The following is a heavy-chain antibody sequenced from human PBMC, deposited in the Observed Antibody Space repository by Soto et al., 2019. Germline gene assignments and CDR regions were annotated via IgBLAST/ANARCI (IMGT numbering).Heavy chain of an antibody. CDR1: GFTLRTYT. V-gene: IGHV3-21*06. CDR3: VRGMNPLF. CDR2: ISISSSDR. J-gene: IGHJ4*01. Sequence: GGSLRLSCAASGFTLRTYTMNWVRQAPGKGLEWVSSISISSSDRYYADSVRGRFTISRDNAKNALYLQMNSLRADDTAVYFCVRGMNPLFGGQGTLVTVPA.